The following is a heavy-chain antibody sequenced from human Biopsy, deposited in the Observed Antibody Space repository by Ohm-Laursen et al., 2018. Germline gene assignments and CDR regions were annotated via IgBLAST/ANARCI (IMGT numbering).Heavy chain of an antibody. CDR2: INPSGSTT. CDR3: ARNTGWYGDLYYFDY. J-gene: IGHJ4*02. V-gene: IGHV1-46*01. Sequence: AASVTVSCTASGYTFTSYSMHWVRQAPGPGLEWMGMINPSGSTTSYPQIFQGRVTMTRDTSKSTVYMELSSLRSADTAVYFCARNTGWYGDLYYFDYWGQGTLVTVSS. D-gene: IGHD6-19*01. CDR1: GYTFTSYS.